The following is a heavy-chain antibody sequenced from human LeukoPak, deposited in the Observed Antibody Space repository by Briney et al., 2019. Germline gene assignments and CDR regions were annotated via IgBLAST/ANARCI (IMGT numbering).Heavy chain of an antibody. J-gene: IGHJ4*01. CDR3: AETAGTQIGMVDH. V-gene: IGHV5-51*01. Sequence: GESLKISCQGSGYSFTTYWIGWVRQMPGKGLEWMGIIYPGDSDTRYSPSFQGQVTISADKSISTAYLQWSSLKASDTALYYCAETAGTQIGMVDHRGQGTLVTVSS. D-gene: IGHD3-3*01. CDR1: GYSFTTYW. CDR2: IYPGDSDT.